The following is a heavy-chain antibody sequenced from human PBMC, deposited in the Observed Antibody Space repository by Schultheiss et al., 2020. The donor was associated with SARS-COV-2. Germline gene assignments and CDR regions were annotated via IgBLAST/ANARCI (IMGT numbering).Heavy chain of an antibody. V-gene: IGHV4-34*01. D-gene: IGHD6-13*01. Sequence: SETLSLTCAVYGGSFSGYYWSWIRQPPGKGLEWIGYIYYSGSTYYNPSLKSRVTISVDTSKNQFSLKLSSVTAADTAVYYCARSSRDAFDIWGQGTMVTVSS. J-gene: IGHJ3*02. CDR3: ARSSRDAFDI. CDR1: GGSFSGYY. CDR2: IYYSGST.